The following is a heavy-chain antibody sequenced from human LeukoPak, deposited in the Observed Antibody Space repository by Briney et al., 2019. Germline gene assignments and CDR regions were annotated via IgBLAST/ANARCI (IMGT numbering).Heavy chain of an antibody. J-gene: IGHJ4*02. D-gene: IGHD6-19*01. CDR3: ARAWGSDYSSEREFDY. V-gene: IGHV1-3*01. CDR1: GYTFTSYA. Sequence: VASVKVSRKASGYTFTSYAMHWVRQAPGQRLEWMGWINAGNGNTKYSQKFQGRVTITRDTSASTAYMELSSLRSEDTAVYYCARAWGSDYSSEREFDYWGQGTLVTVSS. CDR2: INAGNGNT.